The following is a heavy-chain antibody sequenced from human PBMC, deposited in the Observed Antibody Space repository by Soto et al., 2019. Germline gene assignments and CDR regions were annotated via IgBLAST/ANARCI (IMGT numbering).Heavy chain of an antibody. CDR3: SRFIMVGGWFDPNYYHGMDV. CDR1: GYTFSNYG. J-gene: IGHJ6*02. D-gene: IGHD6-19*01. V-gene: IGHV1-18*01. CDR2: ISGYNGNT. Sequence: QVQLVQSGAEVKKPGASVTVSCKTSGYTFSNYGINWVRQAPGQGLEWMGWISGYNGNTNYAQTGQGRGTMTTDTSTGTVYMELRSLKSDDTAIYYCSRFIMVGGWFDPNYYHGMDVGGQGTTVTVSS.